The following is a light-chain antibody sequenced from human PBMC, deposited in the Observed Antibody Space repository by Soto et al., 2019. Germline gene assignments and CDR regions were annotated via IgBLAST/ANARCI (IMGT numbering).Light chain of an antibody. Sequence: EIVLTQSPGTLSLSPGERATLSCRASQSVSSCYLAWYQQKPGQAPRLLICGASSRATGIPDRFSGSGSGTDFTLTISRLGPEDFAVYYCQQYGSSPPVTFGQGTRLEIK. J-gene: IGKJ5*01. CDR3: QQYGSSPPVT. CDR2: GAS. CDR1: QSVSSCY. V-gene: IGKV3-20*01.